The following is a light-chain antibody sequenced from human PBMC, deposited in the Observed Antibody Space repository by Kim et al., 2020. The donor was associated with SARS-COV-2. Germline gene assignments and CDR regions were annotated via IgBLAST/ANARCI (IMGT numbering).Light chain of an antibody. CDR2: AAS. Sequence: DIQMTQSPSSLSASVGDRVTITCRASQGISTYLAWYQQKPGKVPKLLIYAASTLQSGVPSRFSGSGSGTDLTLTISSLQPEDVATYYCQKYNSAPQTFGQGTKVDIK. V-gene: IGKV1-27*01. CDR3: QKYNSAPQT. CDR1: QGISTY. J-gene: IGKJ1*01.